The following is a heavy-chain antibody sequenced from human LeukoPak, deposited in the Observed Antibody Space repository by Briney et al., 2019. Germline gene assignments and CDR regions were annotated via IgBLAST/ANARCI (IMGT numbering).Heavy chain of an antibody. Sequence: PGGSLRLSCAASGFTFNGYAMSWVRQAPGKGLEWVSAISGSGGSTYYADSVKGRFTISRDNSKNTLYLQMNSLRAEDTAVYYCAKDDIVVVPAAIRRAWFDPWGQGTLVTVSS. CDR3: AKDDIVVVPAAIRRAWFDP. J-gene: IGHJ5*02. D-gene: IGHD2-2*01. CDR1: GFTFNGYA. V-gene: IGHV3-23*01. CDR2: ISGSGGST.